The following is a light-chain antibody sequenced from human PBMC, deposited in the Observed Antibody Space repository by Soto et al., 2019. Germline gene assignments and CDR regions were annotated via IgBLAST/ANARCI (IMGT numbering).Light chain of an antibody. J-gene: IGKJ2*01. CDR1: QSVSSNY. CDR3: QHYGRSAYT. CDR2: GAS. V-gene: IGKV3-20*01. Sequence: EIVLTQSPGTLSLSPGERATLSCRASQSVSSNYLAWYQQKPGQAPRLLLYGASSRATGIPDRFSGSGSGTAFTLTISRLEPEDFAVYYCQHYGRSAYTFGQGTTLEIK.